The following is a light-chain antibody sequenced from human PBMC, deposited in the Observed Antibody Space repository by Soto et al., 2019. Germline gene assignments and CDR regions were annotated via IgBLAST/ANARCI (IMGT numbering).Light chain of an antibody. CDR2: AAS. CDR3: QQSYSTPRA. J-gene: IGKJ3*01. V-gene: IGKV1-39*01. CDR1: QSNSSY. Sequence: DIQMTQSPSSLSASVGDRVTITCRASQSNSSYLNWYQQKPGKAPKLLIYAASSLQSGVPSRSSGSGSGTDFTLTISSLQPEDFATYFCQQSYSTPRAFGPGTKVDIK.